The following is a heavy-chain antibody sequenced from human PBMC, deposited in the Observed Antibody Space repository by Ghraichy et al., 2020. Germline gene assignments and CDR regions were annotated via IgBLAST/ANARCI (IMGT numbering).Heavy chain of an antibody. V-gene: IGHV4-34*01. J-gene: IGHJ4*02. Sequence: SETLSLTCAVYGGSFSGYYWSWIRQPPGKGLEWIGEINHSGSTNYNPSLKSRVTISVDTSKNQFSLKLSSVTAADTVVYYCARGVGSWYYYNRGCYFDYWGQGTLVTVSS. CDR3: ARGVGSWYYYNRGCYFDY. CDR2: INHSGST. D-gene: IGHD6-13*01. CDR1: GGSFSGYY.